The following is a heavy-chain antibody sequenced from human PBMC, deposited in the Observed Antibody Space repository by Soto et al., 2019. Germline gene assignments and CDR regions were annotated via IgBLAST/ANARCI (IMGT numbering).Heavy chain of an antibody. J-gene: IGHJ3*01. Sequence: QVQLVESGGGVVQPGRSLSLSCAASGFSFRTFGMHWVRQAPGKGLEWVAVISYDGSNEFYADSVKGRFTISRDNSKNTVYLQMNSMRADDTAVYYGAKDRMGLRYFDWSLCCVGGQGTMVTVSS. CDR3: AKDRMGLRYFDWSLCCV. D-gene: IGHD3-9*01. V-gene: IGHV3-30*18. CDR2: ISYDGSNE. CDR1: GFSFRTFG.